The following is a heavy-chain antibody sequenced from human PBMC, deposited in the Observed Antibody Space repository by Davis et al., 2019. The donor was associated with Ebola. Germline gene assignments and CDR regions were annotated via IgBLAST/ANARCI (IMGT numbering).Heavy chain of an antibody. CDR3: ARSTAMVT. Sequence: GGSLRLSCAASGFSFRSYAMHWVRQAPGKGLEWVAVIWYDGSNKYYADSVKGRFTISRDNSKNTLYLQMNSLRAEDTAVYYCARSTAMVTWGQGTLVTVSS. CDR1: GFSFRSYA. J-gene: IGHJ5*02. D-gene: IGHD5-18*01. CDR2: IWYDGSNK. V-gene: IGHV3-30*04.